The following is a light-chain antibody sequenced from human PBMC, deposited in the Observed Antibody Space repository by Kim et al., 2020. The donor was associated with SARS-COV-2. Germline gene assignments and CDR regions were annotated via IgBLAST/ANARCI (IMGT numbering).Light chain of an antibody. CDR2: GAS. Sequence: VSPGARATLSGRASQSVSSNLAWYQQKPGQAPRLLIYGASTRATGISARFSGSGSGTEFTLTISSLQSEDFAVYYCQQYNYWPPYTFGQGTKLEI. CDR3: QQYNYWPPYT. CDR1: QSVSSN. J-gene: IGKJ2*01. V-gene: IGKV3-15*01.